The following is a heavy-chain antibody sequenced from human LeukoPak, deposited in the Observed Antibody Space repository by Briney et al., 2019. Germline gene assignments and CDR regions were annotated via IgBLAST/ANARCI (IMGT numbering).Heavy chain of an antibody. CDR1: GFTFSNYW. Sequence: GGSLRLSCVASGFTFSNYWMSWVRQAPGKGLEWVANIKQDGSEKYYVDSVKGRFTISRDNAKNSLYLQMNSLRAGDTAVYYCTRAGAYYYDSSGPDYWGQGTLVTVSS. D-gene: IGHD3-22*01. CDR2: IKQDGSEK. V-gene: IGHV3-7*01. CDR3: TRAGAYYYDSSGPDY. J-gene: IGHJ4*02.